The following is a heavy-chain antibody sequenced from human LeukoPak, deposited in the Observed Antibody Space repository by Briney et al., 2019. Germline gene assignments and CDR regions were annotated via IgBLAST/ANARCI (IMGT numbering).Heavy chain of an antibody. CDR2: INPDGNKK. CDR1: GLTFSSSW. D-gene: IGHD4/OR15-4a*01. J-gene: IGHJ4*02. CDR3: AKDMVGSAMTEIDY. Sequence: PGGSLRLSCAVSGLTFSSSWMDWVRQAPGKGLEWVASINPDGNKKYSADSVKGRFTISRDNAKHSLYLQMNSLRAEDTALYYCAKDMVGSAMTEIDYWGQGTLVTVSS. V-gene: IGHV3-7*03.